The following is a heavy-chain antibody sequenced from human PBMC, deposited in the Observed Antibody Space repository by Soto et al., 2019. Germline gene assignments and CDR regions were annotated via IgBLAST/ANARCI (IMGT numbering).Heavy chain of an antibody. V-gene: IGHV1-3*01. CDR3: ARDPINNRANTHHYSHGMHV. CDR2: INAGNGNT. D-gene: IGHD3-16*01. Sequence: ASVKVSCKASGYTFTSYGIHWVRQAPGQRLEWTGWINAGNGNTKYSEKFQGRVTITRDTSASTAYLELSSLGSEDTAVYYCARDPINNRANTHHYSHGMHVGG. J-gene: IGHJ6*02. CDR1: GYTFTSYG.